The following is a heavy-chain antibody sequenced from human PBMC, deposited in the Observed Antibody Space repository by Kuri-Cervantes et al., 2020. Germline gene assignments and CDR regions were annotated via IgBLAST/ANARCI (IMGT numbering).Heavy chain of an antibody. J-gene: IGHJ5*02. CDR3: ARIAAVNWFDP. CDR2: ISYDGSNK. V-gene: IGHV3-30*03. Sequence: LSLTCAASGFTFSSYGMHWVRQAPGKGLEWVAVISYDGSNKYYADSVKGQFTISRDNSKNTLYLQMNSLRAEDTAVYYCARIAAVNWFDPWGQGTLVTVSS. D-gene: IGHD6-13*01. CDR1: GFTFSSYG.